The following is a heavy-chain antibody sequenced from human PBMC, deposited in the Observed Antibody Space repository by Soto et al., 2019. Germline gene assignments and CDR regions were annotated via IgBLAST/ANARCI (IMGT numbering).Heavy chain of an antibody. V-gene: IGHV3-30-3*01. CDR2: ISYDGSDK. J-gene: IGHJ4*02. CDR3: ARGRGSGSYTVDY. Sequence: FRQAPGKGLEWVAFISYDGSDKCADSVRGRFTISRDNSKNTLYLQMNNLRTEDTAMYYCARGRGSGSYTVDYWGQGTLVTVSS. D-gene: IGHD1-26*01.